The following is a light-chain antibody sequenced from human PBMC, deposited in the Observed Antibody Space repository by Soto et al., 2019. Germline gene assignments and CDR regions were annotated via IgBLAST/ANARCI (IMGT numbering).Light chain of an antibody. CDR2: DVS. CDR1: SRDVGRYNY. V-gene: IGLV2-14*01. Sequence: QSVLTQPASVSGSPGQSITISCTGTSRDVGRYNYVSWYQQHPGKAPKLIIYDVSYRPSGVSDRFSGSKSGNTASLTISGLQAEVESDYHCSSYTGSSTSFGGGTKLTVL. J-gene: IGLJ3*02. CDR3: SSYTGSSTS.